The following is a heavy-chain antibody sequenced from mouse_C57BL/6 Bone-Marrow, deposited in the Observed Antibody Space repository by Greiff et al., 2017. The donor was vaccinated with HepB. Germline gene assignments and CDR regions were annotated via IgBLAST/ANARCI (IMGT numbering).Heavy chain of an antibody. Sequence: VESGGGLVQPGGSRKLSCAASGFTFSSFGIHWVRQAPEKGLEWVAYISSGSSAIYYADTVKGRFTISRDNPKNTLFLQMTSLRSEDTAMYYCARQDPFYYAMDYWGQGTSVTVSS. CDR3: ARQDPFYYAMDY. V-gene: IGHV5-17*02. J-gene: IGHJ4*01. CDR2: ISSGSSAI. CDR1: GFTFSSFG.